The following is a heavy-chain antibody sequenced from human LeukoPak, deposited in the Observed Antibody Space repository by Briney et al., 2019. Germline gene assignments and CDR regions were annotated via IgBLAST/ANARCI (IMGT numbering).Heavy chain of an antibody. J-gene: IGHJ6*03. Sequence: PSETLSLTCTVSGGSISSYYWSWIRQPPGKGLEWIWYIYYSGSTNYNPFLKSRVTISVDTSKNQFSLKLSSVTAADTAVYYCARDSPYYYGSGSAAYYMDVWGKGTTVTISS. V-gene: IGHV4-59*01. CDR3: ARDSPYYYGSGSAAYYMDV. CDR1: GGSISSYY. D-gene: IGHD3-10*01. CDR2: IYYSGST.